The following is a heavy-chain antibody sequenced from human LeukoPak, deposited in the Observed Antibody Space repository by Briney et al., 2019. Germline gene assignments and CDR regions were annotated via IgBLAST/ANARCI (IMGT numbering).Heavy chain of an antibody. J-gene: IGHJ3*02. Sequence: GGSLRLSCAASGFTFSSYGMHWVRQAPGKGLEWVAVISYDGSNKYYADSVKGRFTISRDNSKNTLYLQMNSLRAEDTAVYYCAKVSNYGGYTPSDAFYIWGQGTMVTVSS. CDR1: GFTFSSYG. CDR3: AKVSNYGGYTPSDAFYI. V-gene: IGHV3-30*18. CDR2: ISYDGSNK. D-gene: IGHD4-23*01.